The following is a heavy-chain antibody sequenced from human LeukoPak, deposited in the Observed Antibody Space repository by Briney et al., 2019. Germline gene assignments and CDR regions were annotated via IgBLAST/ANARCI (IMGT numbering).Heavy chain of an antibody. CDR2: INHSGST. J-gene: IGHJ5*02. CDR1: GGSFSDYY. V-gene: IGHV4-34*01. Sequence: SETLSLTCAVYGGSFSDYYWSWIRQPPGKGLEWIGEINHSGSTNYNPSLKSRVTMSVDTSKNQFSQKLSSVTAADTAVYYCARAPTKNWFDPWGQGTLVTVSS. CDR3: ARAPTKNWFDP.